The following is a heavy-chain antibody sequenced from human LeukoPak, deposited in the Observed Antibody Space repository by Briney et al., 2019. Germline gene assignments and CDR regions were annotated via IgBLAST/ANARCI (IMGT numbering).Heavy chain of an antibody. J-gene: IGHJ4*02. CDR3: AREWYCSGGSCSAFDY. CDR1: GFTFDDYA. Sequence: GRSLRLSCAASGFTFDDYAMHLVRQAPGKGLEWVSGISWNSGSIGYADSVKGRFTISRDNAKNSLYLQMNSLRAEDTAVYYCAREWYCSGGSCSAFDYWGQGTLVTVSS. CDR2: ISWNSGSI. V-gene: IGHV3-9*01. D-gene: IGHD2-15*01.